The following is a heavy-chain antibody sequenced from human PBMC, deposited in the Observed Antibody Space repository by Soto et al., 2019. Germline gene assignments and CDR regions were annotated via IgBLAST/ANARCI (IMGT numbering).Heavy chain of an antibody. Sequence: RGSLRLSCAASGFTFSSYAMSWVRQAPGKGLEWVSAISGSGGSTYYADSVKGRFAISRDNSKNMVYLQMNSLRAEDTAVYYCEKGGSNAAMDVWGQGTMVTVSS. CDR1: GFTFSSYA. J-gene: IGHJ6*02. D-gene: IGHD1-26*01. V-gene: IGHV3-23*01. CDR3: EKGGSNAAMDV. CDR2: ISGSGGST.